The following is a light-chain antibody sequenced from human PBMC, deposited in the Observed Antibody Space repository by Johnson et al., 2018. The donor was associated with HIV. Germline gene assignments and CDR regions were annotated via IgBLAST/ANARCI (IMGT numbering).Light chain of an antibody. Sequence: QSVLTQPPSVSAAPGHNVTISCAVSSSNIGNNYVAWYQHLPGKTTIPLIYANNTPPPALPDRFSDYKSRKSTTIGLAGSQTGDDADYYCGTWDSSLSAPYVFGTGTKVTVL. CDR3: GTWDSSLSAPYV. CDR2: ANN. CDR1: SSNIGNNY. J-gene: IGLJ1*01. V-gene: IGLV1-51*01.